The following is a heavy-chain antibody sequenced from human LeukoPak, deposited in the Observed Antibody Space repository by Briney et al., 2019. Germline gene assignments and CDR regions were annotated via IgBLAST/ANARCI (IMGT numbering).Heavy chain of an antibody. D-gene: IGHD6-13*01. V-gene: IGHV3-30-3*01. CDR1: GFTFSSYA. CDR3: AKDTIYSQNIAAAGPADY. CDR2: ISYDGSNK. J-gene: IGHJ4*02. Sequence: GRSLRLSCAASGFTFSSYAMHWVRQAPGKGLEWVAVISYDGSNKYYADSVKGRFTISRDNSKNTLYLQMNSLRAEDTAVYYCAKDTIYSQNIAAAGPADYWGQGTLVTVSS.